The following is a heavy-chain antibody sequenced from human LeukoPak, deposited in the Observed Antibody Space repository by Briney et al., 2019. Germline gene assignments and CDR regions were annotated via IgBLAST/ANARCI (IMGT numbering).Heavy chain of an antibody. CDR1: GSTFSSSA. CDR3: AKHRGSGSRHDAFDI. Sequence: GGSLRLSCAASGSTFSSSARSWVGQPPGRGLGGVSAFSGGGGSTYYADSVKRRFTISRDNSKNTLYLQMNSLRAEDTAVYYCAKHRGSGSRHDAFDIWGQGTMVTVSS. CDR2: FSGGGGST. D-gene: IGHD3-10*01. V-gene: IGHV3-23*01. J-gene: IGHJ3*02.